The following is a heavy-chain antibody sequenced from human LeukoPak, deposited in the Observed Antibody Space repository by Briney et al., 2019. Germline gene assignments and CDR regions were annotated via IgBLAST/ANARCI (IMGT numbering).Heavy chain of an antibody. Sequence: GGSLRLSCAASGFTFSIYWMHWVRQGPGKGLVWVSRISYDGSTHYADSVKGRFTISRDNTKNTLFLQMNSLRVDDTAVYYCARDPGGGGARGHNWFDPWGQGTLVTVSS. CDR3: ARDPGGGGARGHNWFDP. D-gene: IGHD2-21*01. CDR2: ISYDGST. CDR1: GFTFSIYW. V-gene: IGHV3-74*01. J-gene: IGHJ5*02.